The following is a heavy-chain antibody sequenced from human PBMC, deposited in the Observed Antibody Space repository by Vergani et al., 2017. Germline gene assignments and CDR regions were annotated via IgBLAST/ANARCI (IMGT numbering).Heavy chain of an antibody. D-gene: IGHD2-2*02. V-gene: IGHV3-21*02. CDR2: ISSSSSYI. CDR1: GFTFSSYS. J-gene: IGHJ4*02. CDR3: ARDRCSSTSCYMRGFDY. Sequence: EGQLVESGGGLVKPGGSLRLSCAASGFTFSSYSMNWVRQAPGKGLEWVSSISSSSSYIYYADSVKGRFTISRDNAKNSLYLQMNSLRAEDTAVYYCARDRCSSTSCYMRGFDYWGQGTLVTVSS.